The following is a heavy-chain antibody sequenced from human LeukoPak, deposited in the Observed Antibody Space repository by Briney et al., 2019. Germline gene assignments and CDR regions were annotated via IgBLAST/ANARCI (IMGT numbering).Heavy chain of an antibody. CDR1: GFTFSSYA. J-gene: IGHJ3*01. CDR2: ISGSGGST. Sequence: GGSLRLSCAASGFTFSSYAMSWVRQAPGKGLEWVSAISGSGGSTYYADSVKGRFTISRDNSKNTLYLQMNSLRAEDTAVYYCAKEVDTVMNWANDAFDVWGQGTVVIVSS. D-gene: IGHD5-18*01. V-gene: IGHV3-23*01. CDR3: AKEVDTVMNWANDAFDV.